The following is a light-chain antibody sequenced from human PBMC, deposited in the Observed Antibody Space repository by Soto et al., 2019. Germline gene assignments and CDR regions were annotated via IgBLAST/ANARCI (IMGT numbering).Light chain of an antibody. CDR2: GAS. Sequence: EIVRTQCPATLSVFPGERDTLSWRASQSISSSLVWYQQKPGQAPRLLIYGASTRATGISGRFSGSGSGTEFTLTISSLQSGDSGVYYCQQYDHWWTFGQGTKVDIK. CDR3: QQYDHWWT. J-gene: IGKJ1*01. V-gene: IGKV3-15*01. CDR1: QSISSS.